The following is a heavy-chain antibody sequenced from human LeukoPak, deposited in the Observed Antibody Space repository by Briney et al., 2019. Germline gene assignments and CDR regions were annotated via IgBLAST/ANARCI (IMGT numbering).Heavy chain of an antibody. CDR2: IYTSGST. J-gene: IGHJ4*02. CDR1: GGSISSGSYY. D-gene: IGHD5-18*01. Sequence: PSQTLSLTCTVSGGSISSGSYYWSWIRQPAGKGLEWIGRIYTSGSTNYNPSLKSRVTISVDTSKNQFSLKLSSVTAADTAVYYCARGGYSYGPHLDYWGQGTLVTVSS. CDR3: ARGGYSYGPHLDY. V-gene: IGHV4-61*02.